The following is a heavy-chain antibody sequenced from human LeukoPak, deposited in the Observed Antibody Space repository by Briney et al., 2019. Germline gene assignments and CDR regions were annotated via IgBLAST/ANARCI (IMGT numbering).Heavy chain of an antibody. J-gene: IGHJ4*02. CDR1: DSIGSYY. CDR3: ARAPARGLYYFDH. CDR2: VYSTGRT. Sequence: SETLSLTCSVSDSIGSYYWSWIRQPAGKGLEWIGRVYSTGRTSSNPSLQSRVTLSVDTSKNQFSLTLSPVTAADTAVYYCARAPARGLYYFDHWGQGAQVIVSS. D-gene: IGHD3-10*01. V-gene: IGHV4-4*07.